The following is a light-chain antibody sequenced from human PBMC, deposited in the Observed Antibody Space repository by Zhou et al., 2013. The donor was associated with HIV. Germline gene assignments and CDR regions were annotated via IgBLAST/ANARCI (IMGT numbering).Light chain of an antibody. CDR3: QQSYSALRT. CDR2: AAS. CDR1: QGISSY. Sequence: AIRMTQSPSSLSASTGDRVTITCRASQGISSYLAWYQQKPGKAPKLLIYAASTLQSGVPSRFSGSGSGTDFTLTISCLQSEDFATYYCQQSYSALRTFGQGTKVEIK. V-gene: IGKV1-8*01. J-gene: IGKJ1*01.